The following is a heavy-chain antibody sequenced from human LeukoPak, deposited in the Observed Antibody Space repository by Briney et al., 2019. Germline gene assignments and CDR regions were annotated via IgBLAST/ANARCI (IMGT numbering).Heavy chain of an antibody. V-gene: IGHV1-18*01. CDR1: GYTFTNYG. CDR3: AREKYYYDGSGYYSSDAFDI. J-gene: IGHJ3*02. Sequence: GASVKVSCKTSGYTFTNYGITWVRQAPGQGLEWMGWISAYNGYTKYTQKLQGRVAMTTDTSTSTAYMELESLRSDDTAVYYCAREKYYYDGSGYYSSDAFDIWGQGTVVTVSS. D-gene: IGHD3-22*01. CDR2: ISAYNGYT.